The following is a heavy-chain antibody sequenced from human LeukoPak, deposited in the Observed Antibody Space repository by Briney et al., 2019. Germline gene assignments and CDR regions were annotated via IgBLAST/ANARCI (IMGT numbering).Heavy chain of an antibody. CDR1: GYTLSSYG. V-gene: IGHV1-18*01. CDR2: INTYNGAT. Sequence: ASVKVSCKASGYTLSSYGISWVRQAPGQGLEWMGWINTYNGATNYAPKLQGRVTMTTDRSSNPAYMELTSLRSDDTAVYYCAKDFNTDYFDYWGQGTLVTVSS. D-gene: IGHD4-17*01. J-gene: IGHJ4*02. CDR3: AKDFNTDYFDY.